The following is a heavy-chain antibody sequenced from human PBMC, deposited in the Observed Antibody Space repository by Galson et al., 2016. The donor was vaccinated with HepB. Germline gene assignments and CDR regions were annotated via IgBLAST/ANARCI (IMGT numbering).Heavy chain of an antibody. CDR2: IYPAGDT. CDR3: AKAVTIFGVLNVYGLGV. CDR1: EFLVSGHY. Sequence: SLRLSCAASEFLVSGHYMSWVRQGPGKGLERVAIIYPAGDTLYAGSVKGRFIISRDSAKNTLYLQMSSLRPGDTGVYYCAKAVTIFGVLNVYGLGVWGQGTTVTVS. D-gene: IGHD3-3*01. J-gene: IGHJ6*02. V-gene: IGHV3-66*01.